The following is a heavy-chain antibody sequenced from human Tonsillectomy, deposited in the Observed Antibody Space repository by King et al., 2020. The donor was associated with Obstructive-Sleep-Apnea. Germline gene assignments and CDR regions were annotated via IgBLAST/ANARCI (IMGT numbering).Heavy chain of an antibody. J-gene: IGHJ4*01. CDR1: GFILSSDG. D-gene: IGHD3-9*01. Sequence: VQLVESGGGVVQPGGSLRLSCAASGFILSSDGMHWVRQAPGKGLEWVAFIWYDGSNKYCADSVKGRFTISRDNSKNTLYLQMNSLRPEDTAVYYCAKEGGGFLTGSYYFDYWGHGTLVTVSS. V-gene: IGHV3-30*02. CDR2: IWYDGSNK. CDR3: AKEGGGFLTGSYYFDY.